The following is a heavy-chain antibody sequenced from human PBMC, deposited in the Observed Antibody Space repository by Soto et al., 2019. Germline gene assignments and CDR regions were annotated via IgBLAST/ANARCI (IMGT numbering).Heavy chain of an antibody. CDR3: ARTRIYHLRAYYVMAV. CDR1: GFSLSTSGMC. J-gene: IGHJ6*04. D-gene: IGHD2-2*01. Sequence: SGPTLVNPTQTLTLTCTFSGFSLSTSGMCVSWIRQPPGKALEWLALIDWDDDKYYSTSLKTRLTISKDTSKNQVVLTMTNKDPVNTATFYWARTRIYHLRAYYVMAVGGKGTTVPV. V-gene: IGHV2-70*01. CDR2: IDWDDDK.